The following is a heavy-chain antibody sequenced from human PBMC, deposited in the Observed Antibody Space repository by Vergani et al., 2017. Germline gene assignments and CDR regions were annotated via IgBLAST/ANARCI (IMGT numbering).Heavy chain of an antibody. Sequence: QVQLVQSGAEVKKPGASVKVSCKASGYTFTSYGISWVRQAPGQGLEWMGWISAYNGNTNYAQKLQGRVTMTTDTSTSTAYIELRSLRSDDTAVYYCARDSPKACSSTSCPHAFDIWGQGTMVTVSS. V-gene: IGHV1-18*01. D-gene: IGHD2-2*01. J-gene: IGHJ3*02. CDR3: ARDSPKACSSTSCPHAFDI. CDR1: GYTFTSYG. CDR2: ISAYNGNT.